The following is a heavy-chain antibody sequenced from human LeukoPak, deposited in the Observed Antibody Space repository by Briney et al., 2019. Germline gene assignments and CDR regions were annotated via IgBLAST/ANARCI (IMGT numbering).Heavy chain of an antibody. CDR2: ISYDGSNK. CDR3: AKDGYGYSFDY. CDR1: GFTFSSYG. D-gene: IGHD5-24*01. J-gene: IGHJ4*02. Sequence: PGGSLRLSCAASGFTFSSYGMHWVRQAPGKGLEWVAVISYDGSNKYYADSVKGRFTISRDNSKNTLYLQMNSLRAEDTAVYYCAKDGYGYSFDYWGQGTLVTVSS. V-gene: IGHV3-30*18.